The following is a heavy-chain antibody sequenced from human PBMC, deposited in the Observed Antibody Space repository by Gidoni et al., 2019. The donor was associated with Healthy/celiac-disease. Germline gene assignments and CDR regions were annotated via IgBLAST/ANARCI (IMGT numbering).Heavy chain of an antibody. Sequence: QVQLQQSGPGLVKPSQTLSLPCAISGDSVSSNSAAWNWIRQSPSRGLEWLGRTYYRSKWYNDYAVSVKSRITINPDTSKNQFSLQLNSVTPEDTAVYYCAREGYDYVWGSYPIDYWGQGTLVTVSS. D-gene: IGHD3-16*02. CDR3: AREGYDYVWGSYPIDY. CDR1: GDSVSSNSAA. CDR2: TYYRSKWYN. J-gene: IGHJ4*02. V-gene: IGHV6-1*01.